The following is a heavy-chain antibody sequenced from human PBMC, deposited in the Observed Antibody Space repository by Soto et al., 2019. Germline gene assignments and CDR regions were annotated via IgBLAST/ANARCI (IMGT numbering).Heavy chain of an antibody. CDR2: ISYDGSNK. CDR1: GFTFSSHG. D-gene: IGHD3-3*01. J-gene: IGHJ6*02. Sequence: QVQLVESGGGVVQPGRSLRLSCAASGFTFSSHGMHWVRQAPGKGLEWVAVISYDGSNKYYADSVKGRFTISRDNSKNTLYLQMNSLRAEDTAVYYCAKADGYDFWSGYYLGMDVWGQGTTVTVSS. CDR3: AKADGYDFWSGYYLGMDV. V-gene: IGHV3-30*18.